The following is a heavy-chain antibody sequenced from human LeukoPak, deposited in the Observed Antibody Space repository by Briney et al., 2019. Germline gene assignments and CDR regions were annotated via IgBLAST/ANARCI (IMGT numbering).Heavy chain of an antibody. CDR3: AREVFGFSLDY. D-gene: IGHD3-3*01. Sequence: GGSLRLSCAASGFTFSSYGMSWVRQAPGKGLEWVSAISGSGGSTYYADSVKGRFTISRDNARNTLFLQMSSLRAGDTAVYYCAREVFGFSLDYWGQGALVTVSS. V-gene: IGHV3-23*01. CDR2: ISGSGGST. CDR1: GFTFSSYG. J-gene: IGHJ4*02.